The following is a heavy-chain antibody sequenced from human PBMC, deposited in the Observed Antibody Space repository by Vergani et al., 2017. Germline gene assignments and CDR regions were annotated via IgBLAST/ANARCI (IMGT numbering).Heavy chain of an antibody. CDR1: GFTFSDYY. CDR3: ARDAIVVVPAAPNWFDP. Sequence: QVQLVESGGGLVKPGGSLRLSCAASGFTFSDYYMRWIRQAPGKGLEWVSYISSSGSTIYYADSVKGRFTISRDNAKNSLYLQMNSLRAEDTAVYYCARDAIVVVPAAPNWFDPWGQGTLVTVSS. CDR2: ISSSGSTI. D-gene: IGHD2-2*01. J-gene: IGHJ5*02. V-gene: IGHV3-11*01.